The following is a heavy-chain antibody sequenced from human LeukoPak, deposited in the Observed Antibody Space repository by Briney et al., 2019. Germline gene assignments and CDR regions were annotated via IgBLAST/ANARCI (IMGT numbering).Heavy chain of an antibody. CDR3: AKAPPNTVSPFDY. D-gene: IGHD4-17*01. CDR2: ISSSSLYI. Sequence: GGSLRLSCAASGFTFSSYSMNWVRQAPGKALEWVSSISSSSLYIYYADSVRGRFTISRDNAKSSLYLQMNSLRAEDTAVYYCAKAPPNTVSPFDYWGQGTLVTVSS. V-gene: IGHV3-21*04. CDR1: GFTFSSYS. J-gene: IGHJ4*02.